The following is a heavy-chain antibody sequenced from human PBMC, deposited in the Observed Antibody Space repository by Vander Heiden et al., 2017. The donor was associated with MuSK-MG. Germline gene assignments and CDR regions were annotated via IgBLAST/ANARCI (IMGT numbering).Heavy chain of an antibody. CDR3: ATVAVMPSHGRGTLDI. V-gene: IGHV3-9*01. D-gene: IGHD2-21*01. Sequence: EVQLVESGGGLVQPGGSLRLSCVASGITFDKYVIQWVRQSPGKGLEWIAGISWNSDTIGYGGSVKGRFTISRDNAKNSVHLQMNGLRPEDTALYYCATVAVMPSHGRGTLDIWGRGTMVTVSS. CDR1: GITFDKYV. CDR2: ISWNSDTI. J-gene: IGHJ3*02.